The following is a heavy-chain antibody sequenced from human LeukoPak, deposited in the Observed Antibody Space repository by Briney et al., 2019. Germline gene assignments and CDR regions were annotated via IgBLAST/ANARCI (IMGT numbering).Heavy chain of an antibody. J-gene: IGHJ3*02. D-gene: IGHD6-19*01. CDR1: GYTFTSYG. V-gene: IGHV1-18*01. CDR2: ISAYNGNT. CDR3: ARGRYSSGYDAFDI. Sequence: ASVKVSCKASGYTFTSYGISWVRQAPGQGLEWMGWISAYNGNTNYAQKLQGRVTTTTDTSTSTAYMELRSLRSDDTAVYYCARGRYSSGYDAFDIWGQGTMVTVSS.